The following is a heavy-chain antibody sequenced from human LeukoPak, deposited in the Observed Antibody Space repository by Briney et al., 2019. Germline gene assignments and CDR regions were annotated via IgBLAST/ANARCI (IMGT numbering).Heavy chain of an antibody. J-gene: IGHJ4*02. D-gene: IGHD2-2*02. CDR2: IYPGDSDT. CDR3: ARQGICSTTGCYSDF. V-gene: IGHV5-51*01. CDR1: GYSFTNYW. Sequence: GESLKISCKDSGYSFTNYWIGWVRQMPGKGLEWMGIIYPGDSDTRYSPSFQGQVTISADKSISTAYLQWSSLKASDTAMYYCARQGICSTTGCYSDFWGQGTLVTVSS.